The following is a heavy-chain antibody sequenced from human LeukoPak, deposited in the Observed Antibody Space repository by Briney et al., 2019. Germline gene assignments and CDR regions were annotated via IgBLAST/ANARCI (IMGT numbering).Heavy chain of an antibody. CDR2: VSTDGDT. D-gene: IGHD6-19*01. CDR1: GFTFSRYA. J-gene: IGHJ4*02. Sequence: GGALRLSCAASGFTFSRYAMSWVRQAPGEGLEWVSSVSTDGDTYYTDSVKGRFTISRDTSRNTLFLQMTSLRAEDTALYYCARSRSGSVAGTSDYWGQGTLVIVSS. V-gene: IGHV3-23*01. CDR3: ARSRSGSVAGTSDY.